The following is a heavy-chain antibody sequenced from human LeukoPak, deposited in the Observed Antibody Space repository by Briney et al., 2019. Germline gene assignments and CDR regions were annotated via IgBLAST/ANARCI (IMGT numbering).Heavy chain of an antibody. CDR3: AKFWLHTVMAHFDY. D-gene: IGHD3-9*01. Sequence: PGGSLRLSCAASGFSFSDYSMNWVRQAPGKGLEWVSGITGSGSSTHYADSVKGRFTISRDSSKNTLYLQMNSLRAEDTAKYYCAKFWLHTVMAHFDYWGQGIPVTVSP. J-gene: IGHJ4*02. CDR2: ITGSGSST. CDR1: GFSFSDYS. V-gene: IGHV3-23*01.